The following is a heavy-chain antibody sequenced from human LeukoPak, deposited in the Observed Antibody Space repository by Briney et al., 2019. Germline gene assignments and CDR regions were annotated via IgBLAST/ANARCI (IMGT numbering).Heavy chain of an antibody. V-gene: IGHV4-4*07. CDR1: GASISSYY. Sequence: SETLSLTCTVSGASISSYYWSWVRQPAGKGLEWVGLMYTSGSTNYNPSLKSRVTMSIDTSKNQLSLRLSSVTAADTAVYYCARTSDDFWGGWFDPWGQGTLVTVSS. J-gene: IGHJ5*02. CDR2: MYTSGST. D-gene: IGHD3-3*01. CDR3: ARTSDDFWGGWFDP.